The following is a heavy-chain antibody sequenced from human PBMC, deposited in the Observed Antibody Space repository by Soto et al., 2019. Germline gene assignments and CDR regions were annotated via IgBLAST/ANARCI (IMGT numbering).Heavy chain of an antibody. CDR1: GYTFTSYA. J-gene: IGHJ4*01. CDR3: AIRGDAYIYYRVDV. D-gene: IGHD1-26*01. V-gene: IGHV1-3*01. Sequence: ASVKVSCKASGYTFTSYAMHWVRQAPGQRLEWMGWINAGKGNTKYSQKFQGRVTITRDTSASTAYMELSSLRDEDTAVYYCAIRGDAYIYYRVDVCGQGTLVTVSS. CDR2: INAGKGNT.